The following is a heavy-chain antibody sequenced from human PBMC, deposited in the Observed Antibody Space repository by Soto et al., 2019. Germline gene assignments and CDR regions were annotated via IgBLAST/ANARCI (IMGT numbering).Heavy chain of an antibody. D-gene: IGHD5-12*01. CDR1: GYRLTELS. CDR3: ATRGIVATIDPLRYYYGMDV. J-gene: IGHJ6*02. CDR2: FDPEDGET. Sequence: GASVKVSCAVCGYRLTELSMHWVRQAPGKGLEWMGGFDPEDGETIYAQKFQGRVTMTEDTSTDTAYRELSSLRSEDTAVYYCATRGIVATIDPLRYYYGMDVWGQGTTVTVSS. V-gene: IGHV1-24*01.